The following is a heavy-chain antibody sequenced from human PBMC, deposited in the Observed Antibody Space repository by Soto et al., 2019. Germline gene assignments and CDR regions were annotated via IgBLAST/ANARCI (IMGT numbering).Heavy chain of an antibody. CDR3: ARGESLFLVDTAMVRGIGGMDV. CDR2: IIPIFGTA. V-gene: IGHV1-69*12. CDR1: GGTFSSYA. D-gene: IGHD5-18*01. Sequence: QVQLVQSGAEVKKPGSSVKVSCKASGGTFSSYAISWVRQAPGQGLEWMGGIIPIFGTANYAQKFQGRVTITADESTSTAYMELSSLRSEDTAVYYCARGESLFLVDTAMVRGIGGMDVWGQGTTVTVSS. J-gene: IGHJ6*02.